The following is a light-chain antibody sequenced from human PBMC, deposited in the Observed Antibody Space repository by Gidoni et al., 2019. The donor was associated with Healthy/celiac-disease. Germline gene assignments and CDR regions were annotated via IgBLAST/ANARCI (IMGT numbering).Light chain of an antibody. Sequence: DIQMTQSPSSLSASVGDRVTITCRASQSISIYLSWYPQKPGKAPKLLIYAASSLQSGVPSRFSGSGSGTDFTLTISSLQPEDFAPYYCQQSYSTPLPFGGGTKVEIK. J-gene: IGKJ4*01. CDR1: QSISIY. CDR3: QQSYSTPLP. V-gene: IGKV1-39*01. CDR2: AAS.